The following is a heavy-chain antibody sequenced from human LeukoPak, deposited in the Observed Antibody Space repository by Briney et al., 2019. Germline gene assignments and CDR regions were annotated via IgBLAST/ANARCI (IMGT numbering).Heavy chain of an antibody. CDR2: IYTSGST. Sequence: SETLSLTCTVSGGSISSYYWSWIRQPPGKGLEWIGYIYTSGSTNYNPSLKSRVTISVDTSKNQFSLKLSSVTAADTAVYYCARLNGIGYSSVDYWGQGTLVTVSS. V-gene: IGHV4-4*09. D-gene: IGHD6-25*01. CDR3: ARLNGIGYSSVDY. J-gene: IGHJ4*02. CDR1: GGSISSYY.